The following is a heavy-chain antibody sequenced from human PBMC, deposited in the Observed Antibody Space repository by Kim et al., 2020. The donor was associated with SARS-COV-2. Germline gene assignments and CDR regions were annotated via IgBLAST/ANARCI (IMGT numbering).Heavy chain of an antibody. D-gene: IGHD4-17*01. Sequence: YADSVKGRFTISRDNSKNTLYLQRNSLRAEDTAVYYCARGHRLRVTTELGYWGQGTLVTVSS. J-gene: IGHJ4*02. V-gene: IGHV3-30*01. CDR3: ARGHRLRVTTELGY.